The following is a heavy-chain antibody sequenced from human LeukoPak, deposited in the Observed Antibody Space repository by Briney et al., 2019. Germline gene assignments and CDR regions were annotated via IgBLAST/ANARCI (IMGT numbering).Heavy chain of an antibody. V-gene: IGHV4-34*01. J-gene: IGHJ3*02. CDR3: ARAPYDSSGPIDAFDI. CDR2: INHSGST. CDR1: GGSFSGYY. D-gene: IGHD3-22*01. Sequence: SETLSLTCAVYGGSFSGYYWSWIRQPPGKGLEWIGEINHSGSTNYNPSLKSRVTISVDTFKNQFSLKLSSVTAADTAVYYCARAPYDSSGPIDAFDIWGQGTMVTVSS.